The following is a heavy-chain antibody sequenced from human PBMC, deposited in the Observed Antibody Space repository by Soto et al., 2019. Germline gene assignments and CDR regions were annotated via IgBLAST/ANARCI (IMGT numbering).Heavy chain of an antibody. D-gene: IGHD3-3*01. J-gene: IGHJ3*02. CDR1: GFTVSSNY. Sequence: EVQLVESGGGLVQPGGSLRLSCAASGFTVSSNYLSWVRQAPGKGLEWVSVIYSGGSTYYADTVKGRFTISRDNSKNTLYLQMNSLRAEDTAVYYCARDVRFYDAFDIWGQGTMVTVSS. CDR3: ARDVRFYDAFDI. V-gene: IGHV3-66*01. CDR2: IYSGGST.